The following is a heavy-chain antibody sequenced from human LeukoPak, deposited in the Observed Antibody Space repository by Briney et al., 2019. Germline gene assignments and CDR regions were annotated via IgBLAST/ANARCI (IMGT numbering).Heavy chain of an antibody. CDR2: IGPSGSNI. Sequence: GGSLRLSCAASGFTFGLYAINWVRQAPGKGLEWISYIGPSGSNIYYADSVKGRFTISRDNVKDSLYLQMNSLRAEDTAVYYCARFALKTPPTDWGQGTLVTVSS. V-gene: IGHV3-48*01. CDR3: ARFALKTPPTD. CDR1: GFTFGLYA. J-gene: IGHJ4*02.